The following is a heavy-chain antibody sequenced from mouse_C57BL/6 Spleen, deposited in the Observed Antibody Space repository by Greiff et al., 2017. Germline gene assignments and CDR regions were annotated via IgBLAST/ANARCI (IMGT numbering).Heavy chain of an antibody. J-gene: IGHJ2*01. D-gene: IGHD1-1*01. V-gene: IGHV1-15*01. CDR1: GYTFTDYE. CDR3: HYYGSSYGGY. CDR2: IDPETGGT. Sequence: VKLQESGAELVRPGASVTLSCKASGYTFTDYEMHWVKQTPVHGLEWIGAIDPETGGTAYNQKFKGKAILTADKSSSTAYMELRSLTSEDSAVYYCHYYGSSYGGYWGQGTTLTVSS.